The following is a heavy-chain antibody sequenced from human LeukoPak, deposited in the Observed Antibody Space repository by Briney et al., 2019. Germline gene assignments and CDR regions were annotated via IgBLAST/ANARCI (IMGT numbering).Heavy chain of an antibody. CDR1: GFTFTTCA. CDR2: ITRSGSST. D-gene: IGHD1-26*01. J-gene: IGHJ4*02. CDR3: AKAEGSYKTLIDY. V-gene: IGHV3-23*01. Sequence: GGSLRLSCAASGFTFTTCAMNWVRQAPGKGLEWVSGITRSGSSTYYADSVKGRFTISRDSSKNTVYLQMSSLRVEDTAVYYCAKAEGSYKTLIDYWGRGTLVTVSS.